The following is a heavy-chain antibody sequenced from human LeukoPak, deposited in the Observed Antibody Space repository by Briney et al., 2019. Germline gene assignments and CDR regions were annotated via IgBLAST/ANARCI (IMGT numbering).Heavy chain of an antibody. J-gene: IGHJ4*02. V-gene: IGHV3-74*01. D-gene: IGHD5-18*01. CDR1: GIIFSNYW. CDR2: INRDGSST. Sequence: GGSLRLSCAASGIIFSNYWMHWVRQAPGKGLVWVSRINRDGSSTSYADYVKGRFTISRDNAKNTLYLQMNSLRAEDTAVYYCARGSGYSYGSFDYWGQGTLVTVSS. CDR3: ARGSGYSYGSFDY.